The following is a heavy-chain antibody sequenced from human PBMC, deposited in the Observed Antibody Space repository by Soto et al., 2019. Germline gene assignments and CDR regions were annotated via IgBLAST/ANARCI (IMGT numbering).Heavy chain of an antibody. Sequence: GASVKVSCKASGYTFTSYGISWVRQAPGQGLEWMGWISAYNGNTNYAQKLQGRVTMTTDTSTSTAYMELRSLRSDDTAVYYCVRATRFRVYYDTYYGMDVWGQGTTVTVSS. CDR2: ISAYNGNT. D-gene: IGHD3-22*01. J-gene: IGHJ6*02. V-gene: IGHV1-18*01. CDR3: VRATRFRVYYDTYYGMDV. CDR1: GYTFTSYG.